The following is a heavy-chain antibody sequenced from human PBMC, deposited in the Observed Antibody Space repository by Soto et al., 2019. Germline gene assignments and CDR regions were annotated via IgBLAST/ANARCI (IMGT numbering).Heavy chain of an antibody. CDR3: AKLMVAGVCYGGNSCDY. CDR1: GFTFSSYG. CDR2: ISYDGSNK. Sequence: QVQLVESGGGVVQPGRSLRLSCAASGFTFSSYGMHWVRQAPGKGLEWVAVISYDGSNKYYADSVKGRFTISRDNSKNTSYLQMNSLRAEDTAVYYCAKLMVAGVCYGGNSCDYWGQGTLVTVSS. D-gene: IGHD3-10*02. J-gene: IGHJ4*02. V-gene: IGHV3-30*18.